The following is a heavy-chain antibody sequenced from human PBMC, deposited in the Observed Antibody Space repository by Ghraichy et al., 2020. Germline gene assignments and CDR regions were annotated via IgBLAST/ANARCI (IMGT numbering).Heavy chain of an antibody. CDR2: IYPGDSET. CDR3: GRLLGYCTGGSCQATFYLYVMDV. CDR1: GYSFTNYW. J-gene: IGHJ6*02. V-gene: IGHV5-51*01. D-gene: IGHD2-15*01. Sequence: GGSLNISCEASGYSFTNYWIGWVRQMPGKGLEWMGIIYPGDSETRYSPSFQGQVTISVDKSINTAYLQWSTLKASDTAMYYCGRLLGYCTGGSCQATFYLYVMDVWGQGTTVTVS.